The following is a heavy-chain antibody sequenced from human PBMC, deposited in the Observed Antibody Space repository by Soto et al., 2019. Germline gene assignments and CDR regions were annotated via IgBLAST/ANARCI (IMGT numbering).Heavy chain of an antibody. Sequence: QVQLVQSGAELKKPVSSVKVSCKASGGPFGNFTISWVRQAPGQGLEWMGGIIPLFQTANYALKFQGRVKIAADDSTSTAYRELSSLKSEDTAVYYGARGSHWDPLYYSGMDVWGQGTTVIVSS. V-gene: IGHV1-69*01. D-gene: IGHD7-27*01. CDR2: IIPLFQTA. CDR1: GGPFGNFT. J-gene: IGHJ6*02. CDR3: ARGSHWDPLYYSGMDV.